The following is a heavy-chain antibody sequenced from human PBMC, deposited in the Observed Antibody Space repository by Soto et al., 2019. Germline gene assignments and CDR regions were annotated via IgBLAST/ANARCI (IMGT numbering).Heavy chain of an antibody. CDR2: IYYSGST. CDR1: GGSISSGGYY. D-gene: IGHD3-22*01. J-gene: IGHJ4*02. CDR3: ARDRSYYYDSSGYSLRFFDY. V-gene: IGHV4-31*03. Sequence: SETLSLTCTVSGGSISSGGYYWSWIRQHPGKGLEWIGYIYYSGSTYYNPSLKSRVTISVDTSKNQFSLKLSSVTAADTAVYYCARDRSYYYDSSGYSLRFFDYWGQGTLVTVSS.